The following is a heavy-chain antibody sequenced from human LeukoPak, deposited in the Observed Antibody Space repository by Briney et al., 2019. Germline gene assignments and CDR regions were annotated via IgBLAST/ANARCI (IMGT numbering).Heavy chain of an antibody. V-gene: IGHV4-59*01. CDR2: IYYSGST. Sequence: SETLSLTCTVSGGSISSYYWSWIRQPRGKGLECIGYIYYSGSTNYNPSLKSRVTISVDTSKNQFSLKLSSVTAADTAVYYCATYYYDSSSYFHYWGQGTLVTVSS. J-gene: IGHJ4*02. CDR1: GGSISSYY. CDR3: ATYYYDSSSYFHY. D-gene: IGHD3-22*01.